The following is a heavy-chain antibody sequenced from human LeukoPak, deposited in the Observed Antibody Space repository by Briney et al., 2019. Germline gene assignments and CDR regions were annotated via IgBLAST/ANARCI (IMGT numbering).Heavy chain of an antibody. J-gene: IGHJ3*02. V-gene: IGHV1-69*01. CDR3: ARDIGIVGADMDDAFDI. Sequence: GSSVKVSCKASGGTFSSYAISWVRQAPGQGLEWMGGIIPIFGTANYAQKFQGRVTITADESTSTAYMGLSSLRSEDTAVYYCARDIGIVGADMDDAFDIWGQGTMVTVSS. D-gene: IGHD1-26*01. CDR1: GGTFSSYA. CDR2: IIPIFGTA.